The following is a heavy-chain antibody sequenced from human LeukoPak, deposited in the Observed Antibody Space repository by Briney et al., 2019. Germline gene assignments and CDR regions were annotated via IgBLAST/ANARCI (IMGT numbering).Heavy chain of an antibody. CDR1: GFTFSSYA. J-gene: IGHJ4*02. CDR2: ISYDGSNK. V-gene: IGHV3-30-3*01. CDR3: ARDFYYDSSGYCDY. Sequence: PGRSLRLSCAASGFTFSSYAMHWIRQAPGKGLEWVAVISYDGSNKYYADSVKGRFTISRDNSKNTLYLQMNSLRAEDTAVYYCARDFYYDSSGYCDYWGQGTLVTVSS. D-gene: IGHD3-22*01.